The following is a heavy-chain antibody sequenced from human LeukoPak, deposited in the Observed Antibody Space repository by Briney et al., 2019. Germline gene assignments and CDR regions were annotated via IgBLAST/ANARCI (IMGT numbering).Heavy chain of an antibody. D-gene: IGHD6-6*01. CDR3: ARTYSSLRGTFDY. J-gene: IGHJ4*02. CDR1: GFTFSSYS. V-gene: IGHV3-21*01. Sequence: GGSLRLSCAASGFTFSSYSMNWVRQAPGKGLEWVSSISSSSSYIYYADSVKGRFTISGDNAKNSLYLQMNSLRAEDTAVYYCARTYSSLRGTFDYWGQGTLVTVSS. CDR2: ISSSSSYI.